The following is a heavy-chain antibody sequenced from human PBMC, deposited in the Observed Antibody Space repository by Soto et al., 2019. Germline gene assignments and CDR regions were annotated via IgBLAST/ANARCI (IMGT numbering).Heavy chain of an antibody. D-gene: IGHD2-2*01. CDR1: GGSFSGYY. CDR3: ARGYCSSTSCYYYYGMDV. Sequence: SETLSLTCAVYGGSFSGYYWGWIRQPPGKGLEWIGEINHSGSTNYNPSLKSRVTISVDTSKNQFSLKLSSVTAADTAVYYCARGYCSSTSCYYYYGMDVWGQGTTVTVSS. CDR2: INHSGST. V-gene: IGHV4-34*01. J-gene: IGHJ6*02.